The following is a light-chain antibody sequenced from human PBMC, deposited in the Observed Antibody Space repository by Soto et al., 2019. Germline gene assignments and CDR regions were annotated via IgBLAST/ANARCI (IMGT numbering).Light chain of an antibody. CDR1: RSNIGRNT. V-gene: IGLV1-44*01. CDR3: ASGDDRLGCLV. Sequence: QSVLTQPPSASGAPGQRVTMSCSGSRSNIGRNTVRWYQQLPGTAAKLLIYGNNQRPSGVADRFSGSKSGTSASLAISGLGSEDEADYYCASGDDRLGCLVFGGGTKLTVL. J-gene: IGLJ2*01. CDR2: GNN.